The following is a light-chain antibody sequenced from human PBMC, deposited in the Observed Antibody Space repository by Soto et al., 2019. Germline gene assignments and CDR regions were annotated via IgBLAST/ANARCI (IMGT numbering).Light chain of an antibody. Sequence: IVLTQSPGTLSLSPWERATLSCRASQSVSSSYLAWYQQKPGQAPRLLIYGASSRATGIPDRFSGSGSGTDFTLTISRLEPEDFAVYFCQQYGNSPPLTFGGGTKVDIK. CDR3: QQYGNSPPLT. CDR1: QSVSSSY. J-gene: IGKJ4*01. CDR2: GAS. V-gene: IGKV3-20*01.